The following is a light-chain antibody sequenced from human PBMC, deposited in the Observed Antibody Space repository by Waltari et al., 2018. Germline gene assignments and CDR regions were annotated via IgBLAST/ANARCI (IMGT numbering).Light chain of an antibody. Sequence: SFVLTPAPSVSVAPGQTARITCGGNNIGVYGARWYQQHPGQAPVLVVYGNSDRPSGIPGRLSGSSSANTATLTSSRVEAGDEADYYCQVWAGSDYDVAFGGGTKL. J-gene: IGLJ2*01. CDR3: QVWAGSDYDVA. CDR1: NIGVYG. V-gene: IGLV3-21*02. CDR2: GNS.